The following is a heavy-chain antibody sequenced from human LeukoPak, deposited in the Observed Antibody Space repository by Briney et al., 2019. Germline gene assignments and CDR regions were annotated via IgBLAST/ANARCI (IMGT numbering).Heavy chain of an antibody. Sequence: ASVKVSCKASGYTFTSYYIHWVRQAPGQGLEWMGIINPSGGSTSYAQKFQGRVTMTRDTSTSTVYMELSSLRSEDTAVYYCARGTTSRYDFWSGPTPGYYYGMDVWGQGTTVTVSS. CDR2: INPSGGST. D-gene: IGHD3-3*01. V-gene: IGHV1-46*01. J-gene: IGHJ6*02. CDR3: ARGTTSRYDFWSGPTPGYYYGMDV. CDR1: GYTFTSYY.